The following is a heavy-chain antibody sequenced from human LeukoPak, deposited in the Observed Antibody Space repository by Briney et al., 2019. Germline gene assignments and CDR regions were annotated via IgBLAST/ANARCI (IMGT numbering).Heavy chain of an antibody. Sequence: PSETLSLTCTVSGGSVSSGSYYWSWIRQPPGKGLEWIGYVYYHGGTNYNPSLKSRVTISVDTSKNQYSLKLTSVTAADTAVYYCARRVGTRDWYFDLWGRGTLVTVSS. CDR3: ARRVGTRDWYFDL. J-gene: IGHJ2*01. CDR2: VYYHGGT. D-gene: IGHD1-14*01. V-gene: IGHV4-61*01. CDR1: GGSVSSGSYY.